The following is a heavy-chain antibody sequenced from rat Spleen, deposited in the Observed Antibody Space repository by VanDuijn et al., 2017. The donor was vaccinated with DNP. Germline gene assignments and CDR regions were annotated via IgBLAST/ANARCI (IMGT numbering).Heavy chain of an antibody. J-gene: IGHJ4*01. V-gene: IGHV5-7*01. D-gene: IGHD1-12*01. Sequence: EVQLVESGGGLVQPGRSLKLSCAVSGITFSDHNMAWVRQAPKTSLEWVANISYDGSSTWYRDSVKGRFTISRDNAKSTLYLQMDSLRSEDTATYYCARHRTIMPYYYSMDAWGQGASVTVSS. CDR1: GITFSDHN. CDR2: ISYDGSST. CDR3: ARHRTIMPYYYSMDA.